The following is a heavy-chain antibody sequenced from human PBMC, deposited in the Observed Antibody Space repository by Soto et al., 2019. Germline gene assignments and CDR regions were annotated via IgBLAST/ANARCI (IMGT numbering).Heavy chain of an antibody. CDR2: IYYSGST. Sequence: SETLSLTCTVSGGSISSYYWSWIRQPPGKGLEWIGYIYYSGSTNYNPSLKSRVTISVDTSKNQFSLKLSSVTAADTAVYYCARSYDFWSGYYFDYWGQGTLVTVSS. CDR1: GGSISSYY. D-gene: IGHD3-3*01. CDR3: ARSYDFWSGYYFDY. J-gene: IGHJ4*02. V-gene: IGHV4-59*01.